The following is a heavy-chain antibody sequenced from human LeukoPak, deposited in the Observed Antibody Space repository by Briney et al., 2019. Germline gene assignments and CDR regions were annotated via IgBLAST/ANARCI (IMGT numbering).Heavy chain of an antibody. J-gene: IGHJ4*02. CDR1: GGSLSSYY. D-gene: IGHD6-13*01. V-gene: IGHV4-59*01. Sequence: SETLSLTCTVSGGSLSSYYWSWLRQPPGKGLEWIGYIYYSGSTNYNPSLKSRVTISVDTSKNQFSLKLSSVTAADTAVYYCARDSSWRYYFDYWGQGILVTVSA. CDR2: IYYSGST. CDR3: ARDSSWRYYFDY.